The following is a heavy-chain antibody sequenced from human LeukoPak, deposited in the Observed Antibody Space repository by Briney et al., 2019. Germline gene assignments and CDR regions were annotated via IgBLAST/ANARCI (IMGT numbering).Heavy chain of an antibody. V-gene: IGHV4-38-2*01. D-gene: IGHD5-18*01. CDR1: GYSISSGYY. CDR2: IYYSGST. J-gene: IGHJ4*02. Sequence: SETLSLTCAVSGYSISSGYYWGWIRQPPGKGLEWIGSIYYSGSTYYNPSLKSRVTISVDTSKNQFSLKLSSVTAADTAVYYCARRWIQLWPYFDYWGQGTLVTVSS. CDR3: ARRWIQLWPYFDY.